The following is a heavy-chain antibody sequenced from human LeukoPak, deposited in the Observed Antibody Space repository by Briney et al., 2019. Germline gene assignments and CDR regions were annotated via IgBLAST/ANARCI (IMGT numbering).Heavy chain of an antibody. CDR3: AKDLDLVGATVGY. J-gene: IGHJ4*02. D-gene: IGHD1-26*01. CDR1: GFTFSSYA. V-gene: IGHV3-23*01. CDR2: IIGSGVST. Sequence: GGSLRLSCAASGFTFSSYAMNWVRQAAGRGLEWVSTIIGSGVSTFYADSVKGRFTISRDNSKNTLYLQVNSLRAEDTAVYYCAKDLDLVGATVGYWGQGTLVTVSS.